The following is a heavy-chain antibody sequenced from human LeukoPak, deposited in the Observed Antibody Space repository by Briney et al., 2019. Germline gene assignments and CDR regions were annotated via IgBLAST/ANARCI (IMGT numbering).Heavy chain of an antibody. CDR1: GGSINSYY. CDR3: AISSRYGDYAIDY. D-gene: IGHD4-17*01. V-gene: IGHV4-59*01. CDR2: IYYSGST. J-gene: IGHJ4*02. Sequence: SEXLSLTCTVSGGSINSYYWSWVRQPPGKGLEWIGYIYYSGSTNYNPSLKSGVTISVETTKNQFSQKQKDGPAADTAVYYCAISSRYGDYAIDYWGQGTLVTVSS.